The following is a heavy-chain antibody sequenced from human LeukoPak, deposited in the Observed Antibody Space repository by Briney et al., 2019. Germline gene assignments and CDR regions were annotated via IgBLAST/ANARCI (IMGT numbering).Heavy chain of an antibody. CDR2: INHSGST. D-gene: IGHD4-23*01. CDR3: ARERNYGGNQPFDY. Sequence: SETLSLTCAVCGGSFSGYYWSWIRQPPGKGLEWIGEINHSGSTNYNPSLKSRVTISVDTSKNQFSLKLSSVTAADTAVYYCARERNYGGNQPFDYWGQGTLATVSS. J-gene: IGHJ4*02. V-gene: IGHV4-34*01. CDR1: GGSFSGYY.